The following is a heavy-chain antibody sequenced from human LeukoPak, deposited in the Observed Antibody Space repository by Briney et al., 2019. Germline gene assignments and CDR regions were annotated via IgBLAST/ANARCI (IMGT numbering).Heavy chain of an antibody. V-gene: IGHV1-69*13. CDR2: IIPIFGTA. CDR3: ASAYCGGDCHYDY. D-gene: IGHD2-21*02. Sequence: SVKVSCKASGYTFTSYGISWVRQAPGQGLEWMGGIIPIFGTANYAQKFQGRVTITADGSTSTAYMELSSLRSEDTAVYYCASAYCGGDCHYDYWGQGTLVTVSS. CDR1: GYTFTSYG. J-gene: IGHJ4*02.